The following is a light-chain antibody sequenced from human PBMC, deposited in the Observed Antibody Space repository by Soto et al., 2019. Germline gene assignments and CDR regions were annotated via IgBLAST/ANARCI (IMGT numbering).Light chain of an antibody. CDR3: SSYTSSSTLV. CDR1: SSDVGDYNY. Sequence: QSVLTQPASVSGSPGQSITISCTGTSSDVGDYNYVSWYQKHPGKAPKLMIYDVSNRPSGVSNRFSGSKSGNTASLTVSGLQAEDEADYYCSSYTSSSTLVFGGGTKVTVL. CDR2: DVS. V-gene: IGLV2-14*01. J-gene: IGLJ2*01.